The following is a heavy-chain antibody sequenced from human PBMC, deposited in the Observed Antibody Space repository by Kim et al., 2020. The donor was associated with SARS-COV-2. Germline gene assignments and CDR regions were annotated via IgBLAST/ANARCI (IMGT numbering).Heavy chain of an antibody. Sequence: SETLSLTCAVYGGSFSGYYWSWIRQPPGKGLEWIGEINHSGSTNYNPSLKSRVTISLDTSKNQFSLKLSSVTAADTAVYYCARGRPLDSLLWFGELSPRRYYYGMDVWGQGTTVTVSS. CDR2: INHSGST. CDR3: ARGRPLDSLLWFGELSPRRYYYGMDV. J-gene: IGHJ6*02. V-gene: IGHV4-34*01. D-gene: IGHD3-10*01. CDR1: GGSFSGYY.